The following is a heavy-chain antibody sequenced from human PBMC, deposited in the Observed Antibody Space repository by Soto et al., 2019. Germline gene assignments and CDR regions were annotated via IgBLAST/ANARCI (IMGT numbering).Heavy chain of an antibody. D-gene: IGHD2-21*02. Sequence: EVQLLESGGGLVQPGGSLRLSCAGSGFTFRAYTMAWVRQAPGKGLEWVSGIDGRDGTYYADSVKGRFNISRDSSRNTLFLQMNSLGSDDTAVYYCANTGPVTARIRLDYWGQGALVTVSS. CDR3: ANTGPVTARIRLDY. J-gene: IGHJ4*02. CDR1: GFTFRAYT. CDR2: IDGRDGT. V-gene: IGHV3-23*01.